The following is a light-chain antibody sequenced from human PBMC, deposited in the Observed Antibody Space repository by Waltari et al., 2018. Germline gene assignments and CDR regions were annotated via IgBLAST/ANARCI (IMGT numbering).Light chain of an antibody. CDR3: SSYTSSSTLVV. CDR2: DVS. Sequence: QSALTQPASVSGSPGQSITISCTGTSSDVGGYNYVSWYQQHPGKAPKLMIYDVSNRPAGVSKRVSGSKSGNTASLTISGLQAEVEADYYCSSYTSSSTLVVFGGGTKLTVL. CDR1: SSDVGGYNY. J-gene: IGLJ2*01. V-gene: IGLV2-14*03.